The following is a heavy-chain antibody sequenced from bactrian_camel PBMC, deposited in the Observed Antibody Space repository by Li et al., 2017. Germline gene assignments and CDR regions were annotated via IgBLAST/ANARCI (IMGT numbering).Heavy chain of an antibody. J-gene: IGHJ4*01. V-gene: IGHV3S55*01. CDR1: GYTWTSYC. CDR2: IEDDVIT. CDR3: GASRVIMTPTQALTTSSLFRF. D-gene: IGHD3*01. Sequence: HVQLVESGGGSVQAGGALRLSCAISGYTWTSYCMGWFRQAPGKEREWVASIEDDVITSYADSVKGRFTISKDNAKNTLHLLMDSLKPEDTAMYYCGASRVIMTPTQALTTSSLFRFWGQGTQVTVS.